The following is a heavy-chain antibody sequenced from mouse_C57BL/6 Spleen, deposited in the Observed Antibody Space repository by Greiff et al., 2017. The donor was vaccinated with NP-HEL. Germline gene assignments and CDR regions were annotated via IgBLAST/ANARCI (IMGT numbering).Heavy chain of an antibody. J-gene: IGHJ1*03. Sequence: VQLQQSGAELVKPGASVKLSCTASGFNIKDYYMHWAKQRTEQGLEWIGRIDPEDGETKYAPKFQGKATITADTSSNTAYLQLSSLTSEDTAVYYCALITTVVDWYFDVWGTGTTVTVSS. CDR3: ALITTVVDWYFDV. CDR1: GFNIKDYY. V-gene: IGHV14-2*01. D-gene: IGHD1-1*01. CDR2: IDPEDGET.